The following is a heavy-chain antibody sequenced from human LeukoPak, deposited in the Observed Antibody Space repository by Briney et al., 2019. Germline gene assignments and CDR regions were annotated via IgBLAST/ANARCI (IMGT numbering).Heavy chain of an antibody. V-gene: IGHV3-23*01. J-gene: IGHJ4*02. CDR2: ISGIGGRT. Sequence: GGALRLSCVVSVFTFSSYAMSWVRPAPGKGVEWVSGISGIGGRTNYADSVKGRFTIPRDNSKNTLYLQTKSLRTADTAVYYCLRFRTTRVWGVILGQFDYWGQGILVTVSS. D-gene: IGHD3-10*01. CDR1: VFTFSSYA. CDR3: LRFRTTRVWGVILGQFDY.